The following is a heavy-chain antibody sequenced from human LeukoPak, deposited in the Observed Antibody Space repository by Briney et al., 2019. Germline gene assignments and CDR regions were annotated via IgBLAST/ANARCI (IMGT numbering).Heavy chain of an antibody. Sequence: GGSLRLSCAASGLTFSSYGMHWVRQAPGKGLKWVAVIWYDGSNKYYADSVKGRFTISRDNSKNTLYLQMNSLRAEDTAVYFCARVYSNSPEYGMDVWGQGTTVTVSS. D-gene: IGHD4-11*01. V-gene: IGHV3-33*01. CDR1: GLTFSSYG. CDR2: IWYDGSNK. J-gene: IGHJ6*02. CDR3: ARVYSNSPEYGMDV.